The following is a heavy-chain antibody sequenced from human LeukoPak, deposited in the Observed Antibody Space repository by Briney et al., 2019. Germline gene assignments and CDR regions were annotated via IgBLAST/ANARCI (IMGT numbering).Heavy chain of an antibody. Sequence: ASVKVSCKVSGYTLTELSMHWVRQAPGKGLEWVGGFDPEDGETIYAQKFQGRVTMTEDTSTDTAYMELSSLRSEDTAVYYCATGDYDSSGYYSNFDYWGQGTLVTVSS. J-gene: IGHJ4*02. V-gene: IGHV1-24*01. CDR3: ATGDYDSSGYYSNFDY. CDR1: GYTLTELS. CDR2: FDPEDGET. D-gene: IGHD3-22*01.